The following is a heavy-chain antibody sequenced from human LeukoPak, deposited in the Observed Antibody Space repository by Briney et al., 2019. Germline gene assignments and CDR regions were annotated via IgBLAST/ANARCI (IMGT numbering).Heavy chain of an antibody. CDR3: TRGSYYVAFDI. D-gene: IGHD1-26*01. CDR1: GFTFSNAW. CDR2: IKSKTDGGTT. Sequence: GGSRRLSCAASGFTFSNAWMSWVRQAPGKGLEWVGRIKSKTDGGTTDYAAPVKGRFTISRDDSKNTLYLQMNSLKTEDTAVYYCTRGSYYVAFDIWGQGTMVTVSS. J-gene: IGHJ3*02. V-gene: IGHV3-15*01.